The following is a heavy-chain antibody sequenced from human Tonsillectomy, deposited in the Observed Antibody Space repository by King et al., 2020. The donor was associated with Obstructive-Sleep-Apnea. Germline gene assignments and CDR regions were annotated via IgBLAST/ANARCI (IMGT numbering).Heavy chain of an antibody. V-gene: IGHV4-59*01. D-gene: IGHD3-22*01. CDR2: IYYSGST. J-gene: IGHJ4*02. Sequence: QLQESGPGLVKPSETLSLTCTVSGGSISSYYWSWIRQPPGKGLEWIGYIYYSGSTNYNPSRKSRVTISVDTSKNQFSLKLSSVTAADTAVYYCARVKFEDSSGYYYFDYWGQGTLVTVSS. CDR1: GGSISSYY. CDR3: ARVKFEDSSGYYYFDY.